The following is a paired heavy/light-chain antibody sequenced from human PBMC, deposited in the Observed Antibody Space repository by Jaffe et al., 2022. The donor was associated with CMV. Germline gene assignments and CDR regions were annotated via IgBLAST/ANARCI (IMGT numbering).Heavy chain of an antibody. CDR2: INPSSGRT. V-gene: IGHV1-46*01. CDR1: GYTFTNYY. CDR3: ARVLVHQWLLPEDY. Sequence: QVQLVQSGAEVKKPGASVKVSCKASGYTFTNYYMHWVRQAPGQGLEWMGVINPSSGRTTYAQKFQGRVSMTSDTSASTVYMELSSLRSDDTAVYYCARVLVHQWLLPEDYWGQGTLVTVSS. D-gene: IGHD2-8*01. J-gene: IGHJ4*02.
Light chain of an antibody. Sequence: DIVMTQSPDSLAVSLGERATINCKSSQSVLHRSNHKNYLAWYQQKPGQPPKLLIYWASTRESGVPDRFSGSGSGTDFTLTISSLQAEDVAVYYCQQYYGIPRTFGQGTKVEIK. V-gene: IGKV4-1*01. CDR3: QQYYGIPRT. J-gene: IGKJ1*01. CDR2: WAS. CDR1: QSVLHRSNHKNY.